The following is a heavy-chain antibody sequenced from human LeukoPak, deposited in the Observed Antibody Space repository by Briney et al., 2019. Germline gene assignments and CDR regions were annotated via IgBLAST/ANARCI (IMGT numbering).Heavy chain of an antibody. D-gene: IGHD3-22*01. CDR2: IKHDGSEK. CDR1: GFTFGDYA. J-gene: IGHJ4*02. CDR3: ATPLDYYDRSDSHQGGD. V-gene: IGHV3-7*03. Sequence: GGSLRLSCTASGFTFGDYAMSWFRQAPGKGLEWVASIKHDGSEKNYVGSVKGRFTISRDNAKNSLYLQMNSLRAEDTAVYYCATPLDYYDRSDSHQGGDWGQGTLVTVSS.